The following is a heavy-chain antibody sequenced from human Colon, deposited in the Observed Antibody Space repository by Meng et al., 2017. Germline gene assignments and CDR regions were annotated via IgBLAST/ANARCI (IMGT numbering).Heavy chain of an antibody. V-gene: IGHV4-61*02. CDR3: ARASGWYPNYFDY. D-gene: IGHD6-13*01. Sequence: QVHRPESGPGLGKPSQPLSPTCTVSGGSISSHSYYWSWIRQPAGKGLEWVGRIYTSGDTKYNPSLKGRITISVDTSKNQISLKLNSVTAADTAVYYCARASGWYPNYFDYWGQGTLVTVSS. CDR2: IYTSGDT. CDR1: GGSISSHSYY. J-gene: IGHJ4*02.